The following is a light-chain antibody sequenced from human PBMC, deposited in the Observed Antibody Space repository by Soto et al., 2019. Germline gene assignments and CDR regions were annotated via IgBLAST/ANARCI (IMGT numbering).Light chain of an antibody. CDR3: QQYGSSGT. J-gene: IGKJ1*01. V-gene: IGKV3-20*01. CDR1: QSVSSSY. Sequence: EIVLTQSPGTLSLSPGERATLSCRASQSVSSSYLAWYQQKPGQAPRLLIYGASSRATGIPDRFSGGGSGTDFTLNISRLEPEDFAVYYCQQYGSSGTFGQGTKVDIX. CDR2: GAS.